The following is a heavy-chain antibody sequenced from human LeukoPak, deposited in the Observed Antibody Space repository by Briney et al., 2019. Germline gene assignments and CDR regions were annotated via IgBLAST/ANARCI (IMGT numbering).Heavy chain of an antibody. CDR2: MRYDGSNR. J-gene: IGHJ4*02. CDR3: ANGLQDGGSYYDY. CDR1: GFTFSSYW. Sequence: GGSLRLSCAASGFTFSSYWMSWVRQAPGKGLGWVAFMRYDGSNRYYADSVKGRFTISRDNSKNTLYLQMNSLRAEDTAVYYCANGLQDGGSYYDYWGQGTLVTVSS. V-gene: IGHV3-30*02. D-gene: IGHD1-26*01.